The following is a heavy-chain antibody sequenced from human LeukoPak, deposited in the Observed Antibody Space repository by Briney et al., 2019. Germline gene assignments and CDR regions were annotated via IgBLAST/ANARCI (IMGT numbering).Heavy chain of an antibody. Sequence: SETLSLTCTVSGGSISSYYWSWIRQPPGKGLEWIGYIYYSGSTNYNPSLKSRVTISVDTSKNQFSLKPSSVTAADTAVYYCAREKAAANDYWGQGTLVTVSS. V-gene: IGHV4-59*01. D-gene: IGHD6-13*01. CDR1: GGSISSYY. CDR3: AREKAAANDY. J-gene: IGHJ4*02. CDR2: IYYSGST.